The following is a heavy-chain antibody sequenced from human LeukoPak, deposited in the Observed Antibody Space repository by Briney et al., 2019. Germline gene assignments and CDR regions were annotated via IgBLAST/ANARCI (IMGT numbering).Heavy chain of an antibody. Sequence: PSGSLSLTCVVSGGSSSSSNWWSWVRQPPGKGLEWFGEIYHSGSTNYKPSLRSRVTTSVDTSQKPFSLKLSSVTAADTAVYYCARDSTGTTSDAFDIWGQGTMVTVSS. D-gene: IGHD1-1*01. J-gene: IGHJ3*02. V-gene: IGHV4-4*02. CDR1: GGSSSSSNW. CDR2: IYHSGST. CDR3: ARDSTGTTSDAFDI.